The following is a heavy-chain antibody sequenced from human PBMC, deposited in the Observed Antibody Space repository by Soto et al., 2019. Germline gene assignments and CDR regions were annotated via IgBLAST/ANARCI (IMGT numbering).Heavy chain of an antibody. V-gene: IGHV3-72*01. Sequence: EVQLVESGGGLVQPGGSLRLSCAGSGFTLSDHYIDWVRQAPGKGLEWVGRSSDKPQGYSTAYAASVKGRFTTSRDESKNSAYLQMNSLNTEDTAVYYCVRATYFSDSSGYTRCLDYWGQGTLVTVSS. J-gene: IGHJ4*02. CDR1: GFTLSDHY. CDR3: VRATYFSDSSGYTRCLDY. D-gene: IGHD3-22*01. CDR2: SSDKPQGYST.